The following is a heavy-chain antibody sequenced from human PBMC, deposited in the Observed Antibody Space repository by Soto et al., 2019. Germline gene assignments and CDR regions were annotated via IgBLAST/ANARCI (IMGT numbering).Heavy chain of an antibody. CDR2: ISGSGANT. J-gene: IGHJ4*02. CDR3: AKSGWAGPSDY. Sequence: PGGSLRLSCAASGFPFNKAWMNWVRQTPGKGLEWVSSISGSGANTYYTDSVKGRFTISRDNSKNTLYLQMNSLRAEDTAVYYCAKSGWAGPSDYWGQRTLVTVSS. CDR1: GFPFNKAW. V-gene: IGHV3-23*01. D-gene: IGHD1-26*01.